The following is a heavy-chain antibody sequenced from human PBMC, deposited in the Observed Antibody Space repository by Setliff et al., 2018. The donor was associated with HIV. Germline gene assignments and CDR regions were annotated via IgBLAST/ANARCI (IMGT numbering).Heavy chain of an antibody. J-gene: IGHJ6*03. D-gene: IGHD6-13*01. CDR2: IYYSGTT. CDR1: SGFISSHY. CDR3: ARIAFWAAAGINYYYYMDV. V-gene: IGHV4-59*08. Sequence: PSETLSLTCTVSSGFISSHYWSWIRQPPGKGLEWIGYIYYSGTTKYNPSLESRVTISIDTSKNQFSLKLSSVTAADTAVYYCARIAFWAAAGINYYYYMDVWGKGTTVTVSS.